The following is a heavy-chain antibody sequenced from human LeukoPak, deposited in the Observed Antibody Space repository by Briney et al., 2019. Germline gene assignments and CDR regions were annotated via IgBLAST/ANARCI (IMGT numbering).Heavy chain of an antibody. V-gene: IGHV4-4*07. J-gene: IGHJ4*02. CDR3: ARRPSPYYDILTGYYYYFDY. Sequence: SETLSLTCTVSGGSISSYYWSWIRQPAGKGLEWIGRIYTSGSTNYNPSLKSRVTMSVDTSKNQFSLKLSSVTAADTAVYYCARRPSPYYDILTGYYYYFDYWGQGTLVTVSS. CDR1: GGSISSYY. D-gene: IGHD3-9*01. CDR2: IYTSGST.